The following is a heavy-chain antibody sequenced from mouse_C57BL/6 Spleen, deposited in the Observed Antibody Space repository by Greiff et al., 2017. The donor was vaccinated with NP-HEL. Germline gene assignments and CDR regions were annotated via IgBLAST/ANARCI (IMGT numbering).Heavy chain of an antibody. V-gene: IGHV1-82*01. CDR1: GYAFSSSW. CDR2: IYPGDGDT. J-gene: IGHJ2*01. D-gene: IGHD1-1*01. Sequence: SGPELVKPGASVKISCKASGYAFSSSWMNWVKQRPGKGLEWIGRIYPGDGDTNYNGKFKGKATLTADKSSSTAFMQLSSLTSEDSAVYFCAREITTVVAPFDYWGQGTTLTVSS. CDR3: AREITTVVAPFDY.